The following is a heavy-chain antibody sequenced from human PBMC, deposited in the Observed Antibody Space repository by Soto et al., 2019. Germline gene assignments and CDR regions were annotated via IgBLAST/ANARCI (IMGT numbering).Heavy chain of an antibody. CDR2: ISGSGSST. V-gene: IGHV3-23*01. D-gene: IGHD6-13*01. J-gene: IGHJ4*02. CDR3: AKDFPSTTAGLFDS. CDR1: GFTFSSYA. Sequence: EVQLLESGGGLVQPGGSLRLSCAASGFTFSSYAMSWVRQAPGKGLEWVSGISGSGSSTHYADSVKGRFTISRDNSKNTLYLQVNTLRAEDSAVYFCAKDFPSTTAGLFDSWGQGTLVTVSS.